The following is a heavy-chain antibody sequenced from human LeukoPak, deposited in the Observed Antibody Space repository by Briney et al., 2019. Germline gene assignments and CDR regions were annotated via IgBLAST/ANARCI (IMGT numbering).Heavy chain of an antibody. Sequence: GGSPRLSCAASGFDFSSNWMHWVRHAPGQGLVWVSRIKGDGISTNYADSVKGRFTISRDIAKNTLYLQMNSLRAEDTGVYYCAKDHYWSIDYWGRGTLATVSS. CDR1: GFDFSSNW. D-gene: IGHD3-3*01. V-gene: IGHV3-74*01. CDR3: AKDHYWSIDY. CDR2: IKGDGIST. J-gene: IGHJ4*02.